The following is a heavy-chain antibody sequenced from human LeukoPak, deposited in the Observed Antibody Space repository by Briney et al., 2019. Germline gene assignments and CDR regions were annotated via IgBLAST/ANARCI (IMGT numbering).Heavy chain of an antibody. CDR2: TSSDGRST. V-gene: IGHV3-74*01. CDR1: GFTFSSYS. D-gene: IGHD5-18*01. CDR3: ARSIYNYGPGADY. Sequence: PGGSLRLSCAASGFTFSSYSMNWVRQAPGKGLVWVSRTSSDGRSTTYADSVKGRFTISRDNAKNTLYLQMNSLRAEDTAVYYCARSIYNYGPGADYWGQGTLVTVSS. J-gene: IGHJ4*02.